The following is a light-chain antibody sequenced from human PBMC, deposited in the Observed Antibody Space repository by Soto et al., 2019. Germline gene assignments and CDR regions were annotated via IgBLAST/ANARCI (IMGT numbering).Light chain of an antibody. J-gene: IGKJ5*01. CDR3: QQYKNWPAIT. CDR1: QSVSSTY. CDR2: GAS. Sequence: EIVLTQSPGTLSLSPGERATLSCRASQSVSSTYLAWYQQRPGQAPRLLIYGASSRATGIPDRFSGSGSGTEFTLTINSLQSVFFTVYYCQQYKNWPAITCGQWTRLE. V-gene: IGKV3-20*01.